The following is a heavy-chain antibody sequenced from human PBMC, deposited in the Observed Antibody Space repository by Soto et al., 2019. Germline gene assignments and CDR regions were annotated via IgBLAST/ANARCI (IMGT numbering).Heavy chain of an antibody. CDR3: VKHTTI. CDR1: GGSISSDDFY. V-gene: IGHV4-30-4*01. J-gene: IGHJ4*02. CDR2: ISFTGTT. D-gene: IGHD1-26*01. Sequence: QVQLQESGPGLVKPSQTLSLTCTVSGGSISSDDFYWSWIRQTPERGLEWIGYISFTGTTFYNPSLRSRVAMSADTSSNQFSLRLSSVTAADTAIYYCVKHTTIWGRGTLVTVSS.